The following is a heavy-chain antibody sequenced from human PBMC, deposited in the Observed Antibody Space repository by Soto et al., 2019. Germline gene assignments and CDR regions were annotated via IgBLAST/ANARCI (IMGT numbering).Heavy chain of an antibody. CDR3: ARDAGGSYGNDAFDI. D-gene: IGHD1-26*01. CDR2: IYHSGST. J-gene: IGHJ3*02. V-gene: IGHV4-30-2*01. CDR1: GGSISSGGYS. Sequence: SETLSLTCAVSGGSISSGGYSWSWIRQPPGKGLEWIGYIYHSGSTYYNPSLKSRVTISVDRSKNQFSLKLSSVTAADTAVYYCARDAGGSYGNDAFDIWGQGTMVTV.